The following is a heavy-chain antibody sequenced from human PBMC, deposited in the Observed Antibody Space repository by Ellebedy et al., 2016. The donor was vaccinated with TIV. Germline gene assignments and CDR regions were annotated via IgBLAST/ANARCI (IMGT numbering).Heavy chain of an antibody. Sequence: PGGSLRLSCAASGFTFSSYAMSWVRQAPGKGLEWVSAISGNGGSTYYADSVKGRFTISRDNSKNTLYLKMNSLRAEDTAVYFCAKDPYSSGWYRGGDWGQGTLVTVSS. CDR1: GFTFSSYA. J-gene: IGHJ4*02. CDR3: AKDPYSSGWYRGGD. CDR2: ISGNGGST. V-gene: IGHV3-23*01. D-gene: IGHD6-13*01.